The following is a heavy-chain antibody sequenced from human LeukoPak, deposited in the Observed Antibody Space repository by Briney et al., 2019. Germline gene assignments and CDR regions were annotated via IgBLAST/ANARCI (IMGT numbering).Heavy chain of an antibody. V-gene: IGHV3-48*03. CDR1: GFTFSSYE. Sequence: GGSLRLSCAASGFTFSSYEMNWVRQAPGKGLEWVSYISSGSSSIFYADSVKGRFTISRDNSKNSLYLQMNSLRAEDTAIYFCVRENRGYNYGYFDYWDQGTLVTVSS. CDR3: VRENRGYNYGYFDY. J-gene: IGHJ4*02. D-gene: IGHD5-18*01. CDR2: ISSGSSSI.